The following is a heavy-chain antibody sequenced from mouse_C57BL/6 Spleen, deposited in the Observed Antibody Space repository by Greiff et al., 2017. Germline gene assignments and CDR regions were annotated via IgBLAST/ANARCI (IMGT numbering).Heavy chain of an antibody. CDR3: ARRVVNYFDY. J-gene: IGHJ2*01. V-gene: IGHV1-50*01. Sequence: QVQLKQPGAELVKPGASVKLSCKASGYTFTSYWMQWVKQRPGQGLEWIGEIDPSDSYTNYNQKFKGKATLTVDTSSSTAYMQLSSLTSEDSAVXYCARRVVNYFDYWGQGTTLTVSS. D-gene: IGHD1-3*01. CDR1: GYTFTSYW. CDR2: IDPSDSYT.